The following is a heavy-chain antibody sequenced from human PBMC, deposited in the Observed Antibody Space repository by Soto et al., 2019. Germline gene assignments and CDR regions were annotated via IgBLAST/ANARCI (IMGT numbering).Heavy chain of an antibody. V-gene: IGHV1-69*13. CDR3: ASGSSSGVDY. J-gene: IGHJ4*02. D-gene: IGHD6-25*01. Sequence: SVKVSCKASGGTFSSYAISWVRQAPGQGLEWMGGIIPIFGTTNYAQKLQGRVTMTADASTSTAYMELRSLSSDDTAVYYCASGSSSGVDYWGQGTLVTVSS. CDR1: GGTFSSYA. CDR2: IIPIFGTT.